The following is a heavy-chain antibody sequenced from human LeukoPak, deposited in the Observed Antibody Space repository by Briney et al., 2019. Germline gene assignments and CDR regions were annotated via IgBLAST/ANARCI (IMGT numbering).Heavy chain of an antibody. V-gene: IGHV4-59*01. J-gene: IGHJ6*03. D-gene: IGHD3-3*01. Sequence: NPSETLSLTCTVSGGSISSYYWSRIRQPPGKGLEWIGYIYYSGSTNYNPSLKSRVTISVDTSKNQFSLKLSSVTAADTAVYYCARTADYDFWSGLNYYYYMDVWGKGTTVTVSS. CDR3: ARTADYDFWSGLNYYYYMDV. CDR2: IYYSGST. CDR1: GGSISSYY.